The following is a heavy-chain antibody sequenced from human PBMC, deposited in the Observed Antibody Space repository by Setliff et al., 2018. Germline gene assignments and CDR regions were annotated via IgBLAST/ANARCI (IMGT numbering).Heavy chain of an antibody. CDR2: FIPILGAT. J-gene: IGHJ5*01. CDR3: ARELRSPYWHLDS. V-gene: IGHV1-69*13. D-gene: IGHD3-16*01. Sequence: VKVSCKSSGGTFSSSGITWVRQAPGQGLQWLGRFIPILGATNYAQNFQGRVTITADESTSTGYMELRSLRSDDTAVYYCARELRSPYWHLDSWGQGTQVTVS. CDR1: GGTFSSSG.